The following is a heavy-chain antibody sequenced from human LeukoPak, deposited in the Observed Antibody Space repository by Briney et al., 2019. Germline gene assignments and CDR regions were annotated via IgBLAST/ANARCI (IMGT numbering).Heavy chain of an antibody. V-gene: IGHV4-39*01. D-gene: IGHD3-3*01. J-gene: IGHJ5*02. CDR1: GGSISSRGYY. Sequence: SETLSLTCTVSGGSISSRGYYWGWLRQPPGKGLEWIGTIFYSGHTYYNPSLKSRLTISVDTSKNQFSLTLSSVTAADTAVYYCARHITYDFWSGPNWFDPWGQGTLVTVSS. CDR2: IFYSGHT. CDR3: ARHITYDFWSGPNWFDP.